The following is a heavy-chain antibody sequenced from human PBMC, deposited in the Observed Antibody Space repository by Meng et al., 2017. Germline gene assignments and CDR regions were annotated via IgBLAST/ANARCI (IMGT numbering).Heavy chain of an antibody. CDR3: ARAPRFYYYYDSSGYYHI. V-gene: IGHV3-11*04. CDR1: GFTFSDYY. J-gene: IGHJ3*02. CDR2: ISSSGSTI. D-gene: IGHD3-22*01. Sequence: GESLKISCAASGFTFSDYYMSWIRQAPGKGLEWVSYISSSGSTIYYADSVKGRFTISRDNAKNSLYLQMNSLRAEDTAVYYCARAPRFYYYYDSSGYYHIWGQGTMVTVSS.